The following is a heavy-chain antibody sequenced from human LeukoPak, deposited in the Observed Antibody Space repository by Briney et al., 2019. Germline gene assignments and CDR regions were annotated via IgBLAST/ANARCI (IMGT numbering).Heavy chain of an antibody. D-gene: IGHD3-3*01. CDR1: GFTFSSYA. CDR2: ISRSSTYI. V-gene: IGHV3-21*01. CDR3: AREGAYYDFWSGYYIDY. Sequence: GGSLRLSCAASGFTFSSYAMNWVRQVPGKGLEWVSSISRSSTYIYHADSVKGRFTISRDNDKNSLYLQMNSLRAEDTAVYYCAREGAYYDFWSGYYIDYWGQGTLVTVSS. J-gene: IGHJ4*02.